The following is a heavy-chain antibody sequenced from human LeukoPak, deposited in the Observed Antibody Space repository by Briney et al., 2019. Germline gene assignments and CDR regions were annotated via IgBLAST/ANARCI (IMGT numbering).Heavy chain of an antibody. V-gene: IGHV4-59*08. CDR2: IYYSGST. Sequence: SETLSLTCTVSGGSISSYYWSWIRQPPGMGLEWIGYIYYSGSTNYNPSLKSRVTISVDTSKNQFSLKLSSVTAADTAVYYCARSTLGYCSSTSCYMVGFDPWGQGTLVTVSS. J-gene: IGHJ5*02. CDR3: ARSTLGYCSSTSCYMVGFDP. CDR1: GGSISSYY. D-gene: IGHD2-2*02.